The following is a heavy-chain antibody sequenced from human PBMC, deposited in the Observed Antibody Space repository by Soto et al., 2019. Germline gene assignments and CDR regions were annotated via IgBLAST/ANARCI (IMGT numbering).Heavy chain of an antibody. CDR2: IYPGDSAT. Sequence: GESLKISWKGSGYSFTSYWIGWVRQMPGKGLEWMGIIYPGDSATRYSPSFQGQVTISADKSISPAYLQWSSLKASDTAFYFFARSPRSSPYFDYWGQGALVTVSS. D-gene: IGHD6-13*01. CDR3: ARSPRSSPYFDY. V-gene: IGHV5-51*01. CDR1: GYSFTSYW. J-gene: IGHJ4*02.